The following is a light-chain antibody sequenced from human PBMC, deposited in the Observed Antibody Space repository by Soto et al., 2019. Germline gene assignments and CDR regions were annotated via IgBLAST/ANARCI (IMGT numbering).Light chain of an antibody. CDR3: QQSYNTPLT. CDR1: QSISSY. CDR2: AAS. J-gene: IGKJ3*01. V-gene: IGKV1-39*01. Sequence: DLQMTQSPSSLSASVGDRVTITCRASQSISSYLNWYQQKPGKAPKFLIYAASSLQSGVPSRFSGSGSGTDFTLTISSLQPEDFATYYRQQSYNTPLTFGPGTKVDIK.